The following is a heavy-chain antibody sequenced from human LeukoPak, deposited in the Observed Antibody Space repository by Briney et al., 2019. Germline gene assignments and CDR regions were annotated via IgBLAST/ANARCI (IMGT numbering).Heavy chain of an antibody. CDR3: ARDGTGAGSGYYGDY. CDR1: GYTFTGYY. CDR2: INPNSGGT. V-gene: IGHV1-2*02. J-gene: IGHJ4*02. Sequence: ASVKVSCKASGYTFTGYYMHWVRQAPGQGLEWMGWINPNSGGTNYAQKFQGRVTMTRDTSISTAYMELSRLRSDDTAVYYCARDGTGAGSGYYGDYWGQGTLVTVSS. D-gene: IGHD3-22*01.